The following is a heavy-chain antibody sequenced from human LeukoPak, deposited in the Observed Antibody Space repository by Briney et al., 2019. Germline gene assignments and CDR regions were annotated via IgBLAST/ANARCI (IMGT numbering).Heavy chain of an antibody. J-gene: IGHJ4*02. D-gene: IGHD3-16*01. CDR3: ARKLWHRNDC. V-gene: IGHV3-23*01. Sequence: GGSLRPPCAAPGLTFSNYAMTWVPQAPGKGLEWVSAISTNGDRTYYADSVKGRFTVSRDNFKNTLYPQMNSLRAEDTALYYCARKLWHRNDCWGQGTLVTVSS. CDR1: GLTFSNYA. CDR2: ISTNGDRT.